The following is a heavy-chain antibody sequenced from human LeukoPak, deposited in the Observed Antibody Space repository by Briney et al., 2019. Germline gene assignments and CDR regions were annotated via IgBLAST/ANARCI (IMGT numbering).Heavy chain of an antibody. CDR1: GGTFSSYA. V-gene: IGHV1-69*04. Sequence: SVKVSCKASGGTFSSYAISWVRQAPGQGLGGRGGIIPILGIANYAQKFQGRVTITADKSTSTAYMELSSLRSEDTAVYYCARDHYDILTGYSNWFDPWGQGTLVTVSS. CDR2: IIPILGIA. D-gene: IGHD3-9*01. CDR3: ARDHYDILTGYSNWFDP. J-gene: IGHJ5*01.